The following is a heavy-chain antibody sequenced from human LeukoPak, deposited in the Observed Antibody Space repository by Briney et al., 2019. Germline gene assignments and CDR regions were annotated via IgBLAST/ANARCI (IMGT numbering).Heavy chain of an antibody. CDR3: ARSGIVRGVIPHFDY. CDR2: IKEDGSEK. D-gene: IGHD3-10*01. CDR1: GFTFSNNW. J-gene: IGHJ4*02. V-gene: IGHV3-7*01. Sequence: GGSLRLSCAASGFTFSNNWMSWVRQAPGKGLEWVAIIKEDGSEKYYVDSVKGRFTISRDNAKNSLYLQMNSLRAEDTAVYNCARSGIVRGVIPHFDYWGQGTLVTVSS.